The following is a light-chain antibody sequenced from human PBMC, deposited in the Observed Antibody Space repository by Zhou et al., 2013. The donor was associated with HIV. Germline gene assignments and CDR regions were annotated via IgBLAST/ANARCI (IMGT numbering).Light chain of an antibody. CDR2: KAS. CDR3: QQSYNTPRT. CDR1: QSVSTW. Sequence: DIQMTQSPSTLSASVGDRVTITCRASQSVSTWLAWYQQKPGKDPKALIYKASTLESGVPSRFSGSGSGTDFTLTVSSLQPEDFATYFCQQSYNTPRTFGQGTKVEIK. V-gene: IGKV1-5*03. J-gene: IGKJ1*01.